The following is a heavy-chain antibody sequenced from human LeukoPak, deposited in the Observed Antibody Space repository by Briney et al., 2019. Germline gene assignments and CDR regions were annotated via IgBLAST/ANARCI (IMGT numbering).Heavy chain of an antibody. D-gene: IGHD3-22*01. CDR1: GFTFSSYA. Sequence: GSLRLSCAASGFTFSSYAMHWVRQAPGKGLEWVANIKQDGSEKYYVDSVKGRFTISRDNAKNSLYLQMNSLRAEDTAVYYCARAPRIVGFYFDYWGQGTLVTVSS. CDR3: ARAPRIVGFYFDY. CDR2: IKQDGSEK. V-gene: IGHV3-7*03. J-gene: IGHJ4*02.